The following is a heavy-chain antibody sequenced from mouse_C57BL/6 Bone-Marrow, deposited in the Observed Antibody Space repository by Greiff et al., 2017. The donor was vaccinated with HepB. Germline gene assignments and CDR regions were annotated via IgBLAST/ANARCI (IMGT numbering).Heavy chain of an antibody. Sequence: QVQLQQSGPELVKPGASVKISCKASGYTFTDYYINWVKQRPGQGLEWIGWIFPGSGSTYYNEKFKGKATLTVDKSSSTAYMLLSSLTSEDSAVYFCARRYITTVVATPFDYWGQGTTLTVSS. D-gene: IGHD1-1*01. CDR2: IFPGSGST. J-gene: IGHJ2*01. CDR1: GYTFTDYY. CDR3: ARRYITTVVATPFDY. V-gene: IGHV1-75*01.